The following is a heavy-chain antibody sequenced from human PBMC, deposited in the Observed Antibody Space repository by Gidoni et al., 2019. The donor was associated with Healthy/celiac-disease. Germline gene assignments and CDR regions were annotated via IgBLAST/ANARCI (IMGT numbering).Heavy chain of an antibody. CDR3: ARGLGSRDYYYYYGMDV. D-gene: IGHD7-27*01. J-gene: IGHJ6*02. V-gene: IGHV4-34*01. CDR2: IKHSGST. CDR1: GGSFSGYY. Sequence: QLQLQQWGAGRLKPSETLSLTCAVYGGSFSGYYWSWIRQPPGKGLDGIGEIKHSGSTNDNPSLKSRVTISVDTSNNQCSLKLSSVTAADTAVYYCARGLGSRDYYYYYGMDVWGQGTTVTVSS.